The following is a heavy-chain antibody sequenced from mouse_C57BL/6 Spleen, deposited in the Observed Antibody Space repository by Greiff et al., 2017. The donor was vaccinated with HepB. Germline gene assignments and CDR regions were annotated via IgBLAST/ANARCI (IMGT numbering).Heavy chain of an antibody. Sequence: QVQLKESGPGLVAPSQSLSITCTVSGFSLTSYGVDWVRQSPGKGLEWLGVIWGVGSTNYNSALKSRLSISKDNSKSQVFLKMNSLRTDDTAMYYFASRGVDSSGYDWFAYWGQGTLVTVSA. V-gene: IGHV2-6*01. CDR1: GFSLTSYG. CDR3: ASRGVDSSGYDWFAY. D-gene: IGHD3-2*02. CDR2: IWGVGST. J-gene: IGHJ3*01.